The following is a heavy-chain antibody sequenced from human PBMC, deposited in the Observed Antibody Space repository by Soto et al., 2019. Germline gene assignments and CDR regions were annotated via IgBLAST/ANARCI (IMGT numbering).Heavy chain of an antibody. CDR3: ARDSGYYILTGPVLSLEY. CDR1: GFTFSSYA. Sequence: GGSLRLSCAASGFTFSSYAMSWVRQAPGKGLEWVSDISVGGGSTYYADSVNGRFTISRDNSKNSLYLQMNSLRAEDTAVYYYARDSGYYILTGPVLSLEYWGQGTLVTVSS. V-gene: IGHV3-23*01. J-gene: IGHJ4*02. CDR2: ISVGGGST. D-gene: IGHD3-9*01.